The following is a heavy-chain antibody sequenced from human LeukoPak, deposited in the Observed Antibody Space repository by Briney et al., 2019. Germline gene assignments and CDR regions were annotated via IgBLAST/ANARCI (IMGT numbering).Heavy chain of an antibody. V-gene: IGHV3-23*01. CDR1: GFPFSSCA. J-gene: IGHJ4*02. D-gene: IGHD2-2*01. CDR3: ASRPAAALGPLDF. Sequence: GGSLRLSCAASGFPFSSCAMSWVRQAPGKGLGCVSTISGGGGSIYYTDSVKGRFTISRDDSKNTLYLQMNSLRADDTALYYCASRPAAALGPLDFWGQGTLVTVSS. CDR2: ISGGGGSI.